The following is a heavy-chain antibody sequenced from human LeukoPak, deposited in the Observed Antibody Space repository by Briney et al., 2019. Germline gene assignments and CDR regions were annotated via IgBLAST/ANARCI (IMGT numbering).Heavy chain of an antibody. J-gene: IGHJ6*02. Sequence: ASVKVSCKASGYTFISYGISWVRQAPGQGLEWMGWISAYNGNTNYTQKLQGRVTMTTDTSTSTAYMELRSLRSDDTAVYYCARDRVVVPAATSYYYYGMDVWGQGTTVTVSS. CDR2: ISAYNGNT. D-gene: IGHD2-2*01. CDR3: ARDRVVVPAATSYYYYGMDV. CDR1: GYTFISYG. V-gene: IGHV1-18*01.